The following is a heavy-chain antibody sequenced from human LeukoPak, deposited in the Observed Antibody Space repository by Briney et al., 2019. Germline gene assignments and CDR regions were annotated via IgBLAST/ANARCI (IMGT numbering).Heavy chain of an antibody. CDR3: ARSMRGDAFDI. Sequence: PGGSLRLSCAASGFTFSSYSMNWVRQAPGKGLEWVSSISSSSSYIYYADSVKGRFTISRDNAKNSLYLQMNSPRAEDTAVYYCARSMRGDAFDIWGQGTMVTVSS. CDR1: GFTFSSYS. J-gene: IGHJ3*02. D-gene: IGHD3-10*01. V-gene: IGHV3-21*01. CDR2: ISSSSSYI.